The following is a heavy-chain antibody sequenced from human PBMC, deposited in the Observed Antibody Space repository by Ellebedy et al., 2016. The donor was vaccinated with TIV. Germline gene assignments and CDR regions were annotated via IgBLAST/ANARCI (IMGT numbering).Heavy chain of an antibody. V-gene: IGHV3-48*01. J-gene: IGHJ4*02. CDR2: ISSSSSTI. Sequence: GGSLRLXXAASGFTFSSYSMNWVRQAPGKGLEWVSYISSSSSTIYYADSVKGRFTISRDNAKNSLYLQMNSLRAEDTAVYYCAKDLRYYDYVWGSYLDYWGQGTLVTVSS. D-gene: IGHD3-16*01. CDR3: AKDLRYYDYVWGSYLDY. CDR1: GFTFSSYS.